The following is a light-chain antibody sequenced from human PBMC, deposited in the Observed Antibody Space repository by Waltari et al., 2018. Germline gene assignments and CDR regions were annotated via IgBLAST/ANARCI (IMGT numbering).Light chain of an antibody. Sequence: DIQMTQSPSTLSASVGDRVTITCRASQSISEYLAWYQQKPGKAPKLLIYKASSLESGVPSRFSGSGSGTEFTLTISSLQPDDFATYYCQQYHTPPATFGQGTKLEIK. CDR3: QQYHTPPAT. V-gene: IGKV1-5*03. J-gene: IGKJ2*01. CDR2: KAS. CDR1: QSISEY.